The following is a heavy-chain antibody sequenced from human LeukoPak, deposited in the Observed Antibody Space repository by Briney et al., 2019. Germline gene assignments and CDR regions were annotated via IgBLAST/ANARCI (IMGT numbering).Heavy chain of an antibody. Sequence: PSETLSLTCTVSGGFINSYYWSWIRQPAGKGLEWIGRVYTSGITNYNPSLKSRITMSVDTSKNQFSLKLTSVAAADTAVYYCARHNGFDRGYYYYMDVWGKGTTVTVSS. D-gene: IGHD3-9*01. V-gene: IGHV4-4*07. CDR3: ARHNGFDRGYYYYMDV. J-gene: IGHJ6*03. CDR1: GGFINSYY. CDR2: VYTSGIT.